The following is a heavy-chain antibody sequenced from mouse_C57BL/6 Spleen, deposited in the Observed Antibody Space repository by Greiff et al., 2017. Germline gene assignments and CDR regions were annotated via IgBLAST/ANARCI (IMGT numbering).Heavy chain of an antibody. D-gene: IGHD1-1*01. CDR2: IYPRDGST. J-gene: IGHJ2*01. CDR3: AREGHLTTVVAMYFDY. CDR1: GYTFTDHT. Sequence: VQLQQSDAELVKPGASVKISCKVSGYTFTDHTIHWMKQRPEQGLEWIGYIYPRDGSTKYNEKFKGKATLTADKSSSTAYMQLNILTSEYSAVYFCAREGHLTTVVAMYFDYWGQGTTLTVSS. V-gene: IGHV1-78*01.